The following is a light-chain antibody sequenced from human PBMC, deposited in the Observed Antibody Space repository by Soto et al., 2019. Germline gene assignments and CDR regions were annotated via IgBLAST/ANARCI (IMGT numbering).Light chain of an antibody. J-gene: IGLJ1*01. CDR2: TNN. Sequence: QSVLTQPPSASGAPGQRVTISCSGSNSNIGSNTVNWYQQFPGTAPKLLIYTNNQRPSGVPDRFSGSKSGTSASLAISGPQSENEADYYCAAWDDSLNGYVFGTGTKVTVL. V-gene: IGLV1-44*01. CDR3: AAWDDSLNGYV. CDR1: NSNIGSNT.